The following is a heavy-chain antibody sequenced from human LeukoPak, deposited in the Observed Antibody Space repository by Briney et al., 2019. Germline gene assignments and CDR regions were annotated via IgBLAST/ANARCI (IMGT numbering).Heavy chain of an antibody. CDR1: GGSISGSNYY. CDR3: ARLSGEIIVVVAGIDS. J-gene: IGHJ4*02. CDR2: IHYNGQA. D-gene: IGHD2-15*01. Sequence: KASETLSLTCTVSGGSISGSNYYWGWIRQAPGKGLEWIGSIHYNGQAYYNPSRASRVTISVDTSRNQFSLKLVSVTAADTAVYYCARLSGEIIVVVAGIDSWGQGTLVLVSS. V-gene: IGHV4-39*07.